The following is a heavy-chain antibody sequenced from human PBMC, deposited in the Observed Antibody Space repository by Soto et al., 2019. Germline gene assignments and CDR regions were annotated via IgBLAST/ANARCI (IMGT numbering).Heavy chain of an antibody. CDR3: AISVGVAAAGPFDY. CDR2: IYYSGST. D-gene: IGHD6-13*01. V-gene: IGHV4-31*03. J-gene: IGHJ4*02. Sequence: QVQLQESGPGLVKPSQTLSLTCTVSGGSIRSGGYSLSWIRLHPGKGLEGIWYIYYSGSTYYNPSLMSRFTRSVDTSKHQFALKMCSVTASASAVYYCAISVGVAAAGPFDYWGQGTRVTVSS. CDR1: GGSIRSGGYS.